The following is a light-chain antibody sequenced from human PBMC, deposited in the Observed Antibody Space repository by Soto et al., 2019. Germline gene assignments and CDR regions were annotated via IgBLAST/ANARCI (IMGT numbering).Light chain of an antibody. Sequence: EIVLTQSPGTLSLSPGERATLSCRASQSVSSSYLAWYQQKPGQAPRLLIYGASSRATGIPDRFSGSGSGTDFTHTISRLEPEDFAVYYCQQYGSSLFTFGPGTKVYIK. V-gene: IGKV3-20*01. CDR1: QSVSSSY. CDR2: GAS. J-gene: IGKJ3*01. CDR3: QQYGSSLFT.